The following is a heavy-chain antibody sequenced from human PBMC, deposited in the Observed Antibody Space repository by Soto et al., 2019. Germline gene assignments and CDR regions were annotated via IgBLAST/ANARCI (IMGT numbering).Heavy chain of an antibody. D-gene: IGHD3-10*01. CDR2: IIPIFGTA. J-gene: IGHJ6*02. CDR1: GGTFSSYA. Sequence: QVQLVQSGAEVKKPGSSVKVSCKASGGTFSSYAISWVRQAPGQGLEWMGGIIPIFGTANYAQKFQGRVKITADESTSTAYMELSSLRSEDTAVYYCARDLGITMVRGVTYGMDVWGQGTTVTVSS. CDR3: ARDLGITMVRGVTYGMDV. V-gene: IGHV1-69*01.